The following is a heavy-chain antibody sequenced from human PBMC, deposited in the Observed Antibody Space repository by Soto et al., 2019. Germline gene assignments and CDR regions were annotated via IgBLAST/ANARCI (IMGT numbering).Heavy chain of an antibody. CDR3: ARGIAAAGTSSDY. CDR1: GYTFTSYA. D-gene: IGHD6-13*01. CDR2: INAGNGNT. J-gene: IGHJ4*02. V-gene: IGHV1-3*01. Sequence: QVQLVQSGAEVKKPGASVKVSCKASGYTFTSYAMHWVRQAPGQRLEWMGWINAGNGNTKYSQKFQGRVTITRDTSVSTAYMELSSLRSEDTAVYYCARGIAAAGTSSDYWGQGTLVTVSS.